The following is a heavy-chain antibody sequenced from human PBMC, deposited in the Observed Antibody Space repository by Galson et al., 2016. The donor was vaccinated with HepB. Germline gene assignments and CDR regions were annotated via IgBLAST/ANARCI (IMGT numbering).Heavy chain of an antibody. CDR2: ISYDGSNK. D-gene: IGHD4-17*01. V-gene: IGHV3-30*18. Sequence: SLRLSCAASGFTFSSYGMHWVRQAPGKGLEWVAVISYDGSNKYYADSVKGRFTISRDNSKNTLYLQMNSLRAEDTAVYYCAKDGSNYGDYVSDSWGQGTLVTVSS. J-gene: IGHJ4*02. CDR1: GFTFSSYG. CDR3: AKDGSNYGDYVSDS.